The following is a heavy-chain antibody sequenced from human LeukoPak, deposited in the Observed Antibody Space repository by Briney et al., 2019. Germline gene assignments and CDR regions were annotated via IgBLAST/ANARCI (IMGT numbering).Heavy chain of an antibody. V-gene: IGHV3-23*01. D-gene: IGHD3-22*01. J-gene: IGHJ4*02. CDR2: ISGSGDST. Sequence: GGSLRLSCAASEFTFSSCDMSWVRQPPGKGLEWVSTISGSGDSTSYADSVKGRFTISRDNSKNTLYLQMDSLRDEDTAVYYCATAQREYYYDSSGIMGNWGQGTLVTVSS. CDR3: ATAQREYYYDSSGIMGN. CDR1: EFTFSSCD.